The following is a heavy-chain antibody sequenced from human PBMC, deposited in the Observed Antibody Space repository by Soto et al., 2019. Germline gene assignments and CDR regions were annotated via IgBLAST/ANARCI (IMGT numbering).Heavy chain of an antibody. CDR3: ATTTYYDIFYGMDV. V-gene: IGHV5-51*01. CDR1: GYNFTSYW. J-gene: IGHJ6*02. Sequence: VASLKISWKGSGYNFTSYWIGWVRQMPGKGLEWMGIIYPGDSDTRYSPSFQGQVTISADKSISTAYLQWSSLKASDTAMYYCATTTYYDIFYGMDVWGQGTTVTVSS. D-gene: IGHD3-9*01. CDR2: IYPGDSDT.